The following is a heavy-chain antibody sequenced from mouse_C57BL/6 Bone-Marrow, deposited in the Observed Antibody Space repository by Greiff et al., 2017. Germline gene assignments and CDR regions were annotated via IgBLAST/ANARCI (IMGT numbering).Heavy chain of an antibody. V-gene: IGHV1-42*01. CDR1: GYSFTGYY. J-gene: IGHJ1*03. Sequence: EVQLQQSGPELVKPGASVKISCKASGYSFTGYYMNWVKPSPEKSLEWIGEINPSTGGTTYNQKLKAKAPLTVDTSSSTAYMQLKRLTSEDSAVYYGARCGYCWYVDVWGTGTTVTVSS. D-gene: IGHD2-3*01. CDR3: ARCGYCWYVDV. CDR2: INPSTGGT.